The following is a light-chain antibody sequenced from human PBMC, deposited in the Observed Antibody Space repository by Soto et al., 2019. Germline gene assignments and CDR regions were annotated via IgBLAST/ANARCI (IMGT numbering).Light chain of an antibody. CDR1: SSDVGKYDY. Sequence: QSALTQPPSASGSPGQSVTISCTGTSSDVGKYDYVSWFQHHPGKAPKLIIYEVSKRPSGVPDRFSGSKSGSTASLTVSGLQTEDEADYYCNSYTTSNSVVFGGGTKLTVL. V-gene: IGLV2-8*01. CDR2: EVS. CDR3: NSYTTSNSVV. J-gene: IGLJ3*02.